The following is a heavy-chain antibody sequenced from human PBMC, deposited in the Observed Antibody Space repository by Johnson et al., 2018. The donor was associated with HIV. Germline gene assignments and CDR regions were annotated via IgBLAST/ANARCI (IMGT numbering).Heavy chain of an antibody. V-gene: IGHV3-30-3*01. J-gene: IGHJ3*02. Sequence: QVQLVESGGGAVQPGRSLKIYCVASEFTFSKYAMHWVRLAPGKGLQWVAVISYNGSNKYYADSVKGRITVSRDNSKNTLSLQMDSLRPEDTAVYYCARDRSPYSRVSLGGIWGQGTMVTVSS. CDR1: EFTFSKYA. CDR2: ISYNGSNK. D-gene: IGHD1-26*01. CDR3: ARDRSPYSRVSLGGI.